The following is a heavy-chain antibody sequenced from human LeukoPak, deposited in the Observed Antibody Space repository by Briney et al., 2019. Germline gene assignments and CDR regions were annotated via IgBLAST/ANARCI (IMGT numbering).Heavy chain of an antibody. V-gene: IGHV4-30-2*01. Sequence: SQTLSLTCTVSGSSISSGGYYWSWIRQPPGKGLEWIGYIYHSGSTYYNPSLKSRVTISVDTSKNQFSLKLSSVTAADTAVYYCARGGSTVTFLYFDYWGQGTLVTVSS. J-gene: IGHJ4*02. CDR3: ARGGSTVTFLYFDY. CDR2: IYHSGST. CDR1: GSSISSGGYY. D-gene: IGHD4-17*01.